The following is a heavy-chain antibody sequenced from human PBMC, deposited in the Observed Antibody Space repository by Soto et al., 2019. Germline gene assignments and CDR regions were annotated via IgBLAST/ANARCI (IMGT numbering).Heavy chain of an antibody. D-gene: IGHD3-10*01. J-gene: IGHJ4*02. CDR2: ITPYDHSF. CDR1: GFTFSSYA. Sequence: GGSLRLSCAASGFTFSSYAMGWVRQAPGKGLEWVSSITPYDHSFYYADSVKGRFTVSKDNAKSSVFLQMDSLRAEDTAIYYCARELSTIIRAYNWGQGTLVTVSS. V-gene: IGHV3-21*01. CDR3: ARELSTIIRAYN.